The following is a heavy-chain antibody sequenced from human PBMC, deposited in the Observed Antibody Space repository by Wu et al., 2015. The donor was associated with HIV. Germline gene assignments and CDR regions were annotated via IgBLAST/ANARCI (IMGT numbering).Heavy chain of an antibody. D-gene: IGHD5-12*01. Sequence: QVQLVQSGAEVKKPGASVKVSCKASGYTFTGYYMHWVRQAPGQGLEWMGWINPNSGGTNYAQKFQGRVTMTRDTSISTAYMELSRLRSDDTAVYYCARGFSGYSGYDYESYFDYWGQGTLVTVSS. J-gene: IGHJ4*02. CDR2: INPNSGGT. V-gene: IGHV1-2*02. CDR3: ARGFSGYSGYDYESYFDY. CDR1: GYTFTGYY.